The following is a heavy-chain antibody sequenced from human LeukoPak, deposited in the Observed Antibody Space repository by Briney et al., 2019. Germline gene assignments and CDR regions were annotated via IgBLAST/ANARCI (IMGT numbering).Heavy chain of an antibody. CDR3: ARGSGSSGWITNPY. Sequence: ASVKVSCKASGYTFTGYYMHWVRQAPGQGLEWMGWINPNSGGTNYAQKFQGRVTMTRDTSISTAYMELSRLRSEDAAVYYCARGSGSSGWITNPYWGQGTLVTVSS. J-gene: IGHJ4*02. CDR2: INPNSGGT. V-gene: IGHV1-2*02. D-gene: IGHD6-19*01. CDR1: GYTFTGYY.